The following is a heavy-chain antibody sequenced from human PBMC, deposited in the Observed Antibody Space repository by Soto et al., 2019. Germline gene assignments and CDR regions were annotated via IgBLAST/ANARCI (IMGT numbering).Heavy chain of an antibody. Sequence: WETLSLTCSVSGASVSSGSHYWSWIRQSPGKGLEWIGFIYYSGSTNYNPSLKSRVTISFDTSKNQFSLKVSSVTAADTAVYFWQNDPLGYTSSHFFDPWGQGPRSTVSS. CDR2: IYYSGST. D-gene: IGHD6-6*01. J-gene: IGHJ5*02. CDR1: GASVSSGSHY. V-gene: IGHV4-61*01. CDR3: QNDPLGYTSSHFFDP.